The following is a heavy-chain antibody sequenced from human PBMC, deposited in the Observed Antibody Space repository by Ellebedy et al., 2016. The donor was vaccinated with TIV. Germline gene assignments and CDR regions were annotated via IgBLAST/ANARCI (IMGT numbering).Heavy chain of an antibody. V-gene: IGHV4-39*01. CDR3: ARHLRYSDWRILDL. CDR2: IFHSGTT. J-gene: IGHJ5*02. D-gene: IGHD3-9*01. Sequence: MPSETLSLTCTVSGGSISSSSYYWAWLRQPPGKGLDWLGTIFHSGTTYKSPALSSRGSMSVDTSRNQFSLDLTSVTAADTAVYYCARHLRYSDWRILDLWGPGILVAVSS. CDR1: GGSISSSSYY.